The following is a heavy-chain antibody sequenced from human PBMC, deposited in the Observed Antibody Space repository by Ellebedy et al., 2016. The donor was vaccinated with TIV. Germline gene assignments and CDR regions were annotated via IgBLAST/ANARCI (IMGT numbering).Heavy chain of an antibody. V-gene: IGHV3-15*01. Sequence: GESLKISXAASGFTFSNAWMAWVRQAPGKGLEWVGRSKTKSDGGTADYAAPVKGRFTVSRDDSKGTLYLQMNSLKIEDTAVYYCTTLILGAAPSSWGQGTLVTVSS. CDR1: GFTFSNAW. D-gene: IGHD1-26*01. CDR2: SKTKSDGGTA. J-gene: IGHJ4*02. CDR3: TTLILGAAPSS.